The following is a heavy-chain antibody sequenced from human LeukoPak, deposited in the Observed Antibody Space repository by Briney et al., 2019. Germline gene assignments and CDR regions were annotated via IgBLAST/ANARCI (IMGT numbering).Heavy chain of an antibody. CDR1: GFTFSSYS. V-gene: IGHV3-48*04. CDR2: ISSSSSTI. Sequence: PGGSLRLSCAASGFTFSSYSMNWVRLAPGKGLEWVSYISSSSSTIYYADSVKGRFTISRDNAKNSLYLQMNSLRAEDTAVYYCAAYYYDSSGYSLGFDYWGQGTLVTVSS. D-gene: IGHD3-22*01. CDR3: AAYYYDSSGYSLGFDY. J-gene: IGHJ4*02.